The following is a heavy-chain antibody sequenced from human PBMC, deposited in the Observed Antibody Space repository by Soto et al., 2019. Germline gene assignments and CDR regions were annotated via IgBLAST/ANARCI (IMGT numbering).Heavy chain of an antibody. CDR1: GFSLSDYY. V-gene: IGHV3-11*01. CDR3: ARVRGDSSGSYYFDY. CDR2: ISSSGTTT. J-gene: IGHJ4*02. D-gene: IGHD3-22*01. Sequence: QVQLAESGGGLVKPRGSLRLSCAASGFSLSDYYVSWIRQAPGEGLEWVSYISSSGTTTHYADSVKGRFTISKDNAKNSLYLQMNSLRAEDTAVYYCARVRGDSSGSYYFDYWGQGALVTVSS.